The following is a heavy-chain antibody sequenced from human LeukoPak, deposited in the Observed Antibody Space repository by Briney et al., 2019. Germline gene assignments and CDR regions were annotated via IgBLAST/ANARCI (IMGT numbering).Heavy chain of an antibody. J-gene: IGHJ4*02. CDR2: INPNSGGT. CDR1: GYTFTGYY. V-gene: IGHV1-2*06. Sequence: ASVKVSCKASGYTFTGYYMHWVRQAPGQGLEWTGRINPNSGGTNYAQKLQGRVTMTRDTSISTAYMELSRLRSDDTAVYYCARNYYDSSGYYTDYWGQGTLVTVSS. D-gene: IGHD3-22*01. CDR3: ARNYYDSSGYYTDY.